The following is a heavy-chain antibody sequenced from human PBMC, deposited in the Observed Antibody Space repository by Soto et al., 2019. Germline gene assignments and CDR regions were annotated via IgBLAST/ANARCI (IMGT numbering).Heavy chain of an antibody. D-gene: IGHD3-22*01. J-gene: IGHJ6*02. V-gene: IGHV4-39*01. CDR3: AGGDYHHSSGYYFYYYTMDV. Sequence: PSETLSLTCTVSGGSISSSSYYWGWIRQPPGKGLEWIGNVYYGGSTYYNPSLKSRVTISVETSKSQFSLKLSSVTAADTAVYYFAGGDYHHSSGYYFYYYTMDVWGQGTTVTVSS. CDR1: GGSISSSSYY. CDR2: VYYGGST.